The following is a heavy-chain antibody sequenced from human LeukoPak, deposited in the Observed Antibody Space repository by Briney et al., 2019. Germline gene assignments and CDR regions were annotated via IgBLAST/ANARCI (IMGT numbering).Heavy chain of an antibody. D-gene: IGHD2-21*01. CDR1: GFTFSNNA. CDR2: ISGSGGST. Sequence: GGSLRLSCAASGFTFSNNAMTWVRQAPGKGLEWVSAISGSGGSTYYADSVKGRFTISRDNSKNTLYLQMNSLRAEDTAVYYCAKVSRLHGMDVWGQGTTVTVSS. J-gene: IGHJ6*02. V-gene: IGHV3-23*01. CDR3: AKVSRLHGMDV.